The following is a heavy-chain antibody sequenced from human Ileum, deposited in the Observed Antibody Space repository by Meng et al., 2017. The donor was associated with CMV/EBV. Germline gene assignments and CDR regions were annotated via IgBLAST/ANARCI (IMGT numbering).Heavy chain of an antibody. CDR3: ARDSCSSSSCSNQFDY. D-gene: IGHD2-2*01. J-gene: IGHJ4*02. Sequence: GGSLRLSCAVSGVTLSSYALHWVRQAPGKGLEWVAVISYDGGNKYYADSVKGRFTISRDNSKNTLYLQMNSLRTADTAVYYCARDSCSSSSCSNQFDYWGQGTLVTVSS. V-gene: IGHV3-30-3*01. CDR1: GVTLSSYA. CDR2: ISYDGGNK.